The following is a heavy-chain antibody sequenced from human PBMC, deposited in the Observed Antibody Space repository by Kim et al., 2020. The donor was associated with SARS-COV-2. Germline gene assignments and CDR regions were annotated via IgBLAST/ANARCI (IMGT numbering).Heavy chain of an antibody. CDR1: GGSVSSGSYY. J-gene: IGHJ6*02. CDR2: IYYSGST. CDR3: AGARGSSWYGCHYYYYGMDV. V-gene: IGHV4-61*01. Sequence: SETLSLTCTVSGGSVSSGSYYWSWIRQPPGKGLEWIGYIYYSGSTNYNPSLKSRVTISVDTSKNQFSLKLSSVTAADTAVNYCAGARGSSWYGCHYYYYGMDVWGQRTTVIVSS. D-gene: IGHD6-13*01.